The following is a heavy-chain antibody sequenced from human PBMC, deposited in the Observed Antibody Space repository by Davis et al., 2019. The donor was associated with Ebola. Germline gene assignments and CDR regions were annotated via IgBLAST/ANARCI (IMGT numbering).Heavy chain of an antibody. Sequence: SETLSLTCTVSGGSISSYYWSWIRQPPGKCLALLGYLYYSGSTNYHPSLKSRVAISVDTSKNPFSLKLSSVTAADTAVYYCARGGGLSSADYWGQGTLVTVSS. CDR1: GGSISSYY. V-gene: IGHV4-59*01. D-gene: IGHD3-22*01. CDR3: ARGGGLSSADY. J-gene: IGHJ4*02. CDR2: LYYSGST.